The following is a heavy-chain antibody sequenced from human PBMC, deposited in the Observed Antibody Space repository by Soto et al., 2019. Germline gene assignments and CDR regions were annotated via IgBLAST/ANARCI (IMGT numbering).Heavy chain of an antibody. J-gene: IGHJ4*02. CDR2: ISGSGGST. CDR3: AKVDCSSTSCYGSFDY. Sequence: GGSLRLSCAASGFTFSSYAMSWVRQAPGKGLEWVSAISGSGGSTYYADSVKGRFTISRDNSKNTLYLQMNSLRAEDTAVYYCAKVDCSSTSCYGSFDYRGQGTLVTVSS. D-gene: IGHD2-2*01. V-gene: IGHV3-23*01. CDR1: GFTFSSYA.